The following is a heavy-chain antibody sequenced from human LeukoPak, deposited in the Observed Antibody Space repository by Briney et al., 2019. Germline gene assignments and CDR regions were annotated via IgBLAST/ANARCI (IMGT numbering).Heavy chain of an antibody. CDR3: ARRDSSGYYYVVAFDI. CDR2: IKQDGGEK. J-gene: IGHJ3*02. V-gene: IGHV3-7*01. Sequence: GGSLRLSCAASGFTFSRYWMSWVRQAPGKGLEWVANIKQDGGEKYYVDSVKGRFTISRDNAKNSLYLQMNSLRAEDTAVYYCARRDSSGYYYVVAFDIWGQGTMVTVSS. CDR1: GFTFSRYW. D-gene: IGHD3-22*01.